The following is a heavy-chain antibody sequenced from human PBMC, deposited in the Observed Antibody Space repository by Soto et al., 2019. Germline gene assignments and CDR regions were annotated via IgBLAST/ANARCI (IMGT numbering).Heavy chain of an antibody. Sequence: QVQLQESGPGLVKPSETLSLTCTVSGGSISSYYWSWIRQPPGKGLEWIGYIYYSGSTNYNPSLKSRVTISVDTSKNQFSLKLSSVTAADTAVYYCARYDDCSGGRCYRGRWFDPWGQGTLVTVSS. CDR1: GGSISSYY. CDR3: ARYDDCSGGRCYRGRWFDP. D-gene: IGHD2-15*01. CDR2: IYYSGST. V-gene: IGHV4-59*01. J-gene: IGHJ5*02.